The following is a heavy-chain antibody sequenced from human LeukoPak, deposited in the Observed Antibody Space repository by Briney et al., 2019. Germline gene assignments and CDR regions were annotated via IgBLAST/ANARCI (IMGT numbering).Heavy chain of an antibody. CDR3: ANHGAYRGDGYYLDY. D-gene: IGHD2-21*01. J-gene: IGHJ4*02. V-gene: IGHV4-39*07. Sequence: PSEALSLTCTVSGGSTSSSSSYWGWIRQPPGKGLEWIGEINHSGSTNYNPSLKSRVTISVDTSKNQFSLKLSSLTAADTAVYYCANHGAYRGDGYYLDYWGQGTLVTVSS. CDR2: INHSGST. CDR1: GGSTSSSSSY.